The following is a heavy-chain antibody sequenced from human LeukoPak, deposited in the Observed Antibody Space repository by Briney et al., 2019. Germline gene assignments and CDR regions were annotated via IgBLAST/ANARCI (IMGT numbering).Heavy chain of an antibody. CDR2: IGSGADL. D-gene: IGHD3-16*01. CDR1: GFAFGVHA. Sequence: GGSLRLSCVASGFAFGVHAMSWVRQAPGKGPEWVATIGSGADLFYAESVKGRFTISRDDPRNTVWLQMNSLRAEDTGLYYCAKDWTPHNRVYDCLDAWGQGTQVTVSS. V-gene: IGHV3-23*01. CDR3: AKDWTPHNRVYDCLDA. J-gene: IGHJ5*02.